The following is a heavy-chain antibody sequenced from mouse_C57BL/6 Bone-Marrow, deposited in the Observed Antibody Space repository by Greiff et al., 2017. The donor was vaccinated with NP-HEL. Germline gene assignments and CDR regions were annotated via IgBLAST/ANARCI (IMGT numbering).Heavy chain of an antibody. J-gene: IGHJ3*01. CDR3: VRQGDYDAWFAY. CDR2: IRSKSNNYAT. D-gene: IGHD2-4*01. V-gene: IGHV10-1*01. Sequence: VMLVESGGGLVQPKGSLKLSCAASGFSFNTYAMNWVRQAPGKGLEWVARIRSKSNNYATYYADSVKDRFTISRDDSESMLYLQMNNLKTEDTAMYYCVRQGDYDAWFAYWGQGTLVTVSA. CDR1: GFSFNTYA.